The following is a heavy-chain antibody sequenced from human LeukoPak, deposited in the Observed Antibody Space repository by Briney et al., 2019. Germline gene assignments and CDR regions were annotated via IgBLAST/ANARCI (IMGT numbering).Heavy chain of an antibody. V-gene: IGHV4-30-2*01. CDR3: ARGVDRSGAPAFDY. J-gene: IGHJ4*02. CDR1: GGSISSGGYS. D-gene: IGHD3-22*01. CDR2: IYHSGST. Sequence: SETLSLTCAVSGGSISSGGYSWSWIRQPPGTGLEWIGYIYHSGSTYYNPSLKSRVTISVDRSKNQFSLKLSSVTAADTAVYYCARGVDRSGAPAFDYWGQGTLVTVSS.